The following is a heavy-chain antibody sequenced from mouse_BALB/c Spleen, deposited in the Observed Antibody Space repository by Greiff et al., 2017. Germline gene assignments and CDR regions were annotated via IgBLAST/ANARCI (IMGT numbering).Heavy chain of an antibody. V-gene: IGHV5-6-4*01. CDR3: TRDSTGAIDY. Sequence: EVKLMESGGGLVKPGGSLKLSCAASGFTFSSYTMSWVRQTPEKRLEWVATISSGGSYTYYPDSVKGRFTISRDNAKNTLYLQMSSLKSEDTAMYYCTRDSTGAIDYWGQGTSVTVSS. CDR1: GFTFSSYT. J-gene: IGHJ4*01. CDR2: ISSGGSYT.